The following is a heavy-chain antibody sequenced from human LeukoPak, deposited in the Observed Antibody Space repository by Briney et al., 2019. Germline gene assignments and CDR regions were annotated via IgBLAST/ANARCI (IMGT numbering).Heavy chain of an antibody. CDR3: ARGRRNYYYHYGMDV. Sequence: SETLSLTCAVYGGSFSGYYWSWIRQPPGKGLEWIGEINHSGSTNYNPSLKSRVTISVDTSKNQFALKLSSVTAADTAVYYCARGRRNYYYHYGMDVWGKGTTVTVSS. CDR2: INHSGST. D-gene: IGHD1-1*01. J-gene: IGHJ6*04. CDR1: GGSFSGYY. V-gene: IGHV4-34*01.